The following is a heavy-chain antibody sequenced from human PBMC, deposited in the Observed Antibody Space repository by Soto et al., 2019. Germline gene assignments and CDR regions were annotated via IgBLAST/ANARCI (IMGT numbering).Heavy chain of an antibody. D-gene: IGHD2-15*01. CDR1: GFTFSNYW. Sequence: EVQLVESGGGLVQPGGSLRLSCAASGFTFSNYWMYWVRQAPGKGLVCVSRINSDGSVSSYADSVKGRLTISRDNVKNTLYLQMDSLRAEETAVYYCARRDCVGGTCYSLAGSFDYCMDVWGKGNTVTVFS. J-gene: IGHJ6*03. CDR3: ARRDCVGGTCYSLAGSFDYCMDV. CDR2: INSDGSVS. V-gene: IGHV3-74*01.